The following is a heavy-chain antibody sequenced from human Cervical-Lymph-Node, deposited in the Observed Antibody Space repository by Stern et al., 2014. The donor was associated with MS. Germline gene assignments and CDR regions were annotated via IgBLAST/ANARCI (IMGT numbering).Heavy chain of an antibody. D-gene: IGHD1-26*01. CDR3: ARGGLVGASPFDF. J-gene: IGHJ4*02. CDR2: INSDGTGT. CDR1: GFTFSRYW. V-gene: IGHV3-74*02. Sequence: VQLVESGGGLVQPGGSLRLSCAASGFTFSRYWIHWVRQAPGKGLVWVSRINSDGTGTSYADSVKGRFTISRDNAKNTVYLQMDSLRAEDTAVYYCARGGLVGASPFDFWGQGTLVTVSP.